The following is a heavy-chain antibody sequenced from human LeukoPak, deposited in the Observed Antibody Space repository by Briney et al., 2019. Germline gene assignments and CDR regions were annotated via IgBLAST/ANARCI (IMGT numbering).Heavy chain of an antibody. D-gene: IGHD3-9*01. CDR1: GYSFTSYW. CDR3: ARLVSYYDILTGQGDYFDY. CDR2: IYPGDSDT. Sequence: GESLKISCKGSGYSFTSYWIGWVRQMPGKGLEWMGIIYPGDSDTRYSPSFQGQVTISADKSISTAYLQWSSLKASDTAMYYCARLVSYYDILTGQGDYFDYWGQGTLVTVSS. J-gene: IGHJ4*02. V-gene: IGHV5-51*01.